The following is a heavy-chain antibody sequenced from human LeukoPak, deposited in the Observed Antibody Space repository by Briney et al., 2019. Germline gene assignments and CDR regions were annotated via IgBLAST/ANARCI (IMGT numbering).Heavy chain of an antibody. J-gene: IGHJ3*02. CDR1: GFSFDDYA. CDR3: AKGMGVASLIVDALDM. CDR2: ITWNSGSI. Sequence: GGSLRLSCEASGFSFDDYAMHWVRQVPQKGLEWVSGITWNSGSILYADSVKGRFTISRDNAKNSLYLEMTSLRAEDTALYYCAKGMGVASLIVDALDMWGRGTLVTLS. D-gene: IGHD1-26*01. V-gene: IGHV3-9*01.